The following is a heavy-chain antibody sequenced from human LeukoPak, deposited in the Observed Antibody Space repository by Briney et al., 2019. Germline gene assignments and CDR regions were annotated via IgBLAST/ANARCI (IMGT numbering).Heavy chain of an antibody. CDR2: ISYDGSNE. J-gene: IGHJ4*02. V-gene: IGHV3-30*03. CDR3: ASYYYDSSGYIDGGY. D-gene: IGHD3-22*01. CDR1: GFTFSSYG. Sequence: GGSLRLPCAASGFTFSSYGMHWVRQAPGKGLEWVAVISYDGSNEYYADSVKGRFTISRDNSKNTLYLQMNSLRAEDTAVYYCASYYYDSSGYIDGGYWGQGTLVTVSS.